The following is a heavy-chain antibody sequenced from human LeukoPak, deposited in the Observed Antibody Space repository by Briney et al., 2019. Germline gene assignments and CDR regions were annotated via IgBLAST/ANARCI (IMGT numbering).Heavy chain of an antibody. D-gene: IGHD1-26*01. CDR1: GFTVSSNY. CDR3: ARAVGATSHFDY. J-gene: IGHJ4*02. CDR2: IYSGGST. Sequence: GGSLRLSCAASGFTVSSNYMSWVRQAPGKGLEWVSVIYSGGSTYYADSVKGRFTISRGNSKNTLYLQMNSLRAEDTAVYYCARAVGATSHFDYWGQGTLVTVSS. V-gene: IGHV3-53*01.